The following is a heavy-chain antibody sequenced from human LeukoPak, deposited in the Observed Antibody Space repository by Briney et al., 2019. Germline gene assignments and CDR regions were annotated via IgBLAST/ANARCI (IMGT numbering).Heavy chain of an antibody. D-gene: IGHD1-14*01. CDR3: AKQSNNHYYQKASDY. J-gene: IGHJ4*02. CDR1: GFTFNSYT. V-gene: IGHV3-30-3*01. CDR2: ISDDGSNA. Sequence: GGSLRLSCAASGFTFNSYTMHWVRQAPGKGLEWVASISDDGSNAFYSDSAKGRLTISRDNSNNTLSLQMNSLSAEDTAIYFCAKQSNNHYYQKASDYWGQGTLVTVSS.